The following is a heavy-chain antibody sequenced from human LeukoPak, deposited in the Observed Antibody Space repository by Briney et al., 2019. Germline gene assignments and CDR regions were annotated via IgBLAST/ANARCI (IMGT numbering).Heavy chain of an antibody. CDR1: GDSINSGSYY. J-gene: IGHJ4*02. Sequence: SQTLSLTCTVSGDSINSGSYYWSWIRQPPGKGLEWIGYIYYSGSTNYNPSLKSRVTISGDTSKNQFSLKLSSVTAADTAVYYCAREKSPDYCSGASCYFDYWGQGTLVTVSP. V-gene: IGHV4-61*01. CDR2: IYYSGST. D-gene: IGHD2-15*01. CDR3: AREKSPDYCSGASCYFDY.